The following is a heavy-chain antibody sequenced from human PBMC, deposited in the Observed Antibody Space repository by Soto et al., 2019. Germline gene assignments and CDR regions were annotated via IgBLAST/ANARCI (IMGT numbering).Heavy chain of an antibody. D-gene: IGHD2-2*01. Sequence: GGSLRLSCAASGFTFSSYAMHWVRQAPGKGLEWVAVISYDGSNKYYADSVKGRFTISRDNSKNTLYLQMNSLRAEDTAVYYCARSIGYCSSTSCTDYYYYGMDVWGQGTTVTVSS. CDR1: GFTFSSYA. CDR3: ARSIGYCSSTSCTDYYYYGMDV. CDR2: ISYDGSNK. V-gene: IGHV3-30-3*01. J-gene: IGHJ6*02.